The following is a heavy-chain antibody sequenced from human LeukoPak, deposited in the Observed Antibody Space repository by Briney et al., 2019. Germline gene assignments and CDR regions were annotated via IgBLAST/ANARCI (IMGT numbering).Heavy chain of an antibody. Sequence: GGSLRLSCAASGFTFSSYAMSWVRQAPGKGLEWVSAISGSGGSTYYADSVKGRFTISRDNSKNTLYLQMNSLRAEDTAVYYXXKXEGXSSWHPEYFQHWGQGTLVTVSS. V-gene: IGHV3-23*01. J-gene: IGHJ1*01. CDR1: GFTFSSYA. CDR3: XKXEGXSSWHPEYFQH. CDR2: ISGSGGST. D-gene: IGHD6-13*01.